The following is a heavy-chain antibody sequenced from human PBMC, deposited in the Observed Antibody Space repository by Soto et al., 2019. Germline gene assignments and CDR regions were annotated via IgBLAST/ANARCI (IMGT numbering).Heavy chain of an antibody. J-gene: IGHJ6*02. V-gene: IGHV4-34*01. Sequence: SETLSLTCAVYGGTFSGYYWSWIRQPPGKGLEWIGEINHSGSTNYNPSLKSRVTISVDTSKNQFSLKLSSVTAADTAVYYCARSLGYYYYGMDVWGQGTTVTVSS. CDR1: GGTFSGYY. CDR2: INHSGST. D-gene: IGHD7-27*01. CDR3: ARSLGYYYYGMDV.